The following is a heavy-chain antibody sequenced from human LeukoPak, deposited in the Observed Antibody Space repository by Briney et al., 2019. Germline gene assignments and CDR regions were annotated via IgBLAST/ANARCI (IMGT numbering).Heavy chain of an antibody. CDR2: ISTYNGNT. Sequence: ASVKVSCKASDYTLLTYGITWVRQAPGQGLEWMGWISTYNGNTHYAQKLQGRVTMTRDTSISTVYMDLSRLRSDDTAMYYCVREARAGNWFDPWGQGTLVIVSS. CDR1: DYTLLTYG. CDR3: VREARAGNWFDP. V-gene: IGHV1-18*01. J-gene: IGHJ5*02.